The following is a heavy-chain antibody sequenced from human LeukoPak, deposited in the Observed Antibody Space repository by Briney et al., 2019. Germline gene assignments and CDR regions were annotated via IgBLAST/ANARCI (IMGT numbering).Heavy chain of an antibody. J-gene: IGHJ4*02. CDR3: SGHFRFAQLGSFDY. CDR1: SCSISNYY. V-gene: IGHV4-59*08. D-gene: IGHD6-13*01. CDR2: IYYSGST. Sequence: SETLSLTCTVSSCSISNYYWSWIRQPPGKGLEWIGYIYYSGSTNYNPSLKSRVTISVDTSENQFSLKLISCTGPDAAVVYFSGHFRFAQLGSFDYWGQGTPVTVSS.